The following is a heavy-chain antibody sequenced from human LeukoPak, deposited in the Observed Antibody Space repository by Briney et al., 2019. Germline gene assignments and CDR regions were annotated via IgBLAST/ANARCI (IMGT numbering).Heavy chain of an antibody. D-gene: IGHD2-2*03. CDR2: INPNSGGT. Sequence: GASVKVSCKASGYTFTGYYMHWVRQAPGQGLEWMGWINPNSGGTNYAQKFQGRVTMTGDTSISTAHMELSRLRSDDTAVYYCARVGYCSSTSCYWEFDYWGQGTLVTVSS. CDR3: ARVGYCSSTSCYWEFDY. CDR1: GYTFTGYY. J-gene: IGHJ4*02. V-gene: IGHV1-2*02.